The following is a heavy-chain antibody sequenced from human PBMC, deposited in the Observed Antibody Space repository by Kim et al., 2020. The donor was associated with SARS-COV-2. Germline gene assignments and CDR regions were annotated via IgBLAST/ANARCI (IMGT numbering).Heavy chain of an antibody. CDR1: GFTFSSYG. CDR3: AKDGYSSGCFDY. Sequence: GGSLRLSCAASGFTFSSYGMHWVRQAPGKGLEWVAVISYDGSNKYYADSVKGRFTISRDNSKNTLYLQMNSLRAEDTAVYYCAKDGYSSGCFDYWGQGTLVTVSS. V-gene: IGHV3-30*18. J-gene: IGHJ4*02. D-gene: IGHD6-19*01. CDR2: ISYDGSNK.